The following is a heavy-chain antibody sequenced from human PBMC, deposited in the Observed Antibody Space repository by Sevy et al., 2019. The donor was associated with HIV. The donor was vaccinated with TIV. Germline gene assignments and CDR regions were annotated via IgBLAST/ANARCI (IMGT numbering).Heavy chain of an antibody. D-gene: IGHD6-13*01. CDR2: ISGSGGST. CDR3: AKRAGGYSSSWYTHSWFDP. J-gene: IGHJ5*02. Sequence: GGSLRLSCAASGFTFSSYAMSWVRQAPGKGLEWVSAISGSGGSTYYADSVKGRFTISRDNSKNTLYLQMNSLRAEDTAVYYCAKRAGGYSSSWYTHSWFDPWGQGTLVTVSS. V-gene: IGHV3-23*01. CDR1: GFTFSSYA.